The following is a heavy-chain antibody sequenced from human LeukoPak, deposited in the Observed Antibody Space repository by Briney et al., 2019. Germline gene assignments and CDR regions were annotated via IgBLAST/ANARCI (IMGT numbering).Heavy chain of an antibody. CDR3: ARDSWIQLWSDKFDY. V-gene: IGHV3-48*03. CDR2: ISSSGSTI. D-gene: IGHD5-18*01. CDR1: GFTFSSYE. Sequence: GGSLRLSCAASGFTFSSYEMNWVRQAPGKGLEWVSYISSSGSTIYYADPVKGRFTISRDNAKNSLYLQMNSLRAEDTAVYCCARDSWIQLWSDKFDYWGQGTLVTVSS. J-gene: IGHJ4*02.